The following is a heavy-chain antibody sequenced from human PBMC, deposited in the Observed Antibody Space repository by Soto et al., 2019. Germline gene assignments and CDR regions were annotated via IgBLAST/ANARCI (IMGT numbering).Heavy chain of an antibody. D-gene: IGHD2-15*01. V-gene: IGHV4-39*01. CDR2: IYYSGST. J-gene: IGHJ6*02. Sequence: SETLSLTCTVSGGSISSSSYYWGWIRQPPGKGLEWIGSIYYSGSTYYNPSLKSRVTISVDTSKNQFSLKLSSVTAADTAVYYCAREVVVVVAATPSHYYGMDVWGQGTTVT. CDR3: AREVVVVVAATPSHYYGMDV. CDR1: GGSISSSSYY.